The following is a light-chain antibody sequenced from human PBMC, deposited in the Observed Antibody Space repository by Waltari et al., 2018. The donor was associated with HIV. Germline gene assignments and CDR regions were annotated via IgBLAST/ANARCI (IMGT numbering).Light chain of an antibody. V-gene: IGLV2-14*01. Sequence: QSALTQPASVSGSPGQSISISCTGTSSDVGAYNYVSWYQQHPGQAPKLIIYDVNYRPSGISSCFSGSKSGTTASLTISGLQAEDEADYYCSSYTGSDTLLGVFGTGTKVTVL. CDR3: SSYTGSDTLLGV. CDR2: DVN. CDR1: SSDVGAYNY. J-gene: IGLJ1*01.